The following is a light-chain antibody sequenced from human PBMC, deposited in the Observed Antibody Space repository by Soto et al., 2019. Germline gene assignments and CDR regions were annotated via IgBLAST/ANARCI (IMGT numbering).Light chain of an antibody. CDR1: QSISSW. CDR3: QQYNSYSGT. CDR2: DAS. V-gene: IGKV1-5*01. J-gene: IGKJ1*01. Sequence: DIQMTQSPSTLSASVGDRVTITCRASQSISSWLAWYQQKPGKAPKLLIYDASSLESGVPSRFSGSGSGTELTLTISRCPRDDFATYYCQQYNSYSGTFGQGTKVDIK.